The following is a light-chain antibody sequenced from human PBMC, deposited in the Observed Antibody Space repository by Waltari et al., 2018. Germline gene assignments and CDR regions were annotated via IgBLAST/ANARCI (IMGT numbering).Light chain of an antibody. Sequence: QSALTQPPSASGSPGQSVTISCTGTSSDVGGYNCVSWYQQHPGKAPKLMIYDVSKRPSGIPWRFSGSNSGNTATLTISGTQAMDEADYYCQAWDNRHVVFGGGTKLTVL. CDR3: QAWDNRHVV. J-gene: IGLJ2*01. V-gene: IGLV2-8*01. CDR1: SSDVGGYNC. CDR2: DVS.